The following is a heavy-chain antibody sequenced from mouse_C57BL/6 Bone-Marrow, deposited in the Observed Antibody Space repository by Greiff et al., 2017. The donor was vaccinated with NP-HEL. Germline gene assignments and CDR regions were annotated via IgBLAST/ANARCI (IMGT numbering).Heavy chain of an antibody. D-gene: IGHD2-2*01. J-gene: IGHJ4*01. V-gene: IGHV3-8*01. CDR2: ISYSGST. CDR3: ARSPLWLRRNYYAMDY. Sequence: EVQLQQSGPGLAKPSQTLSLTCSVTGYSITSDYWNWIRKFPGNKLEYMGYISYSGSTYYNPSLKSRISITRDTSKNQYYLQLKSVTTEDTATYYCARSPLWLRRNYYAMDYWGQGTSVTVSS. CDR1: GYSITSDY.